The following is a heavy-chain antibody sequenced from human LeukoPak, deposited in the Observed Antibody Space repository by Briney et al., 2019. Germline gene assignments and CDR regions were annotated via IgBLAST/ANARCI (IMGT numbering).Heavy chain of an antibody. CDR2: INAGSGNT. CDR1: GYTFTSYA. Sequence: ASVKVSFTASGYTFTSYAMHWVRQAPGQRLEWMGWINAGSGNTKYSQKFQGRVTITRDTSASTAYMELSSLRSEDTAVYYCARVAAGFDPWGQGTLVTVSS. V-gene: IGHV1-3*01. D-gene: IGHD2-15*01. CDR3: ARVAAGFDP. J-gene: IGHJ5*02.